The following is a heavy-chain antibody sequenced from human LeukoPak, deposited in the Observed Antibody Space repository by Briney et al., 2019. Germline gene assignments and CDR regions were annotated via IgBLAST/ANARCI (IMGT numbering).Heavy chain of an antibody. J-gene: IGHJ4*02. D-gene: IGHD5-18*01. CDR1: GYSFTSYW. CDR3: ARLGYSYGYIRDY. V-gene: IGHV5-51*01. CDR2: IYPGDSDT. Sequence: GESLKTSCKGSGYSFTSYWIAWVRQIPGKGLEWMGIIYPGDSDTRYSPSFQGQVTISADKSISTAYLQWSSLKASDTAMYYCARLGYSYGYIRDYWGQGTLVTVSS.